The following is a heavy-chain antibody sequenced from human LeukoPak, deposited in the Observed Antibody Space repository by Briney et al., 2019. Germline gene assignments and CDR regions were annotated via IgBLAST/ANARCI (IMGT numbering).Heavy chain of an antibody. Sequence: PAGGSLRLSCAASGFTFSNYAMTWVRQGPGKGLEWVSGLSGSAVSTYYANSVKGRFTISRDNSKNTLYLQMNSLRAEDTAVYYCARGAYDSSGYYYVAPYYYYYYMDVRGKGTTVTISS. CDR2: LSGSAVST. CDR3: ARGAYDSSGYYYVAPYYYYYYMDV. V-gene: IGHV3-23*01. D-gene: IGHD3-22*01. J-gene: IGHJ6*03. CDR1: GFTFSNYA.